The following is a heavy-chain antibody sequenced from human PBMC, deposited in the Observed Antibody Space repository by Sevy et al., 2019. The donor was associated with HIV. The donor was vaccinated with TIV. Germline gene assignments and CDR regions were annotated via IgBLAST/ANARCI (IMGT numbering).Heavy chain of an antibody. CDR2: IKQDMSEK. Sequence: GGSLRLSCAAXGFTFSSYWMTWVRQAPGKGLEWVANIKQDMSEKYYADSVKGRFTISRDNARNSLYLQMESLRAEDTAVYYCARAQXVTMLVVIGGLYFDFWGQGTLVTVSS. J-gene: IGHJ4*02. CDR3: ARAQXVTMLVVIGGLYFDF. CDR1: GFTFSSYW. D-gene: IGHD3-22*01. V-gene: IGHV3-7*01.